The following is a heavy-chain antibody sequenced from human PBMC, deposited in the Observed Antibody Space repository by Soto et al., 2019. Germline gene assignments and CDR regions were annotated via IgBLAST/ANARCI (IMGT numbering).Heavy chain of an antibody. CDR3: VQRRWGGDCLQSYSSQSYYGLDV. CDR2: IYWDDDK. Sequence: QITLKESGPTLVKPTQTLTLTCTFSGLSLTTTGVGVGWIRQPPGKALEWLALIYWDDDKRNSPSLKSRLTITKDTSKNQVVLTMTNTDPVDTATYYCVQRRWGGDCLQSYSSQSYYGLDVWGQGTTVTVSS. CDR1: GLSLTTTGVG. V-gene: IGHV2-5*02. J-gene: IGHJ6*02. D-gene: IGHD2-21*02.